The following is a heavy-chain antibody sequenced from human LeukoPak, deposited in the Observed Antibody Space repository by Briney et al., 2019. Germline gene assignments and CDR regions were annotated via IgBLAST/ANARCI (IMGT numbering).Heavy chain of an antibody. D-gene: IGHD3-10*02. CDR2: ISSSCSTI. Sequence: PGGSLRLFCAASGFTFRSYYMNWVRQARGKGLEGGSYISSSCSTIYYADSVEGRFTISRDNAKNSLYRQMNSLRAEDTAVYYCAELGITMIGGVWGKGPTVPISS. V-gene: IGHV3-48*03. CDR1: GFTFRSYY. CDR3: AELGITMIGGV. J-gene: IGHJ6*04.